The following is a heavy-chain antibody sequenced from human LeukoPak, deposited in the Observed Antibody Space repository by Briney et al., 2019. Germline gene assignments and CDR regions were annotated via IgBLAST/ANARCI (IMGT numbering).Heavy chain of an antibody. CDR2: ISSSGSTM. D-gene: IGHD3-9*01. V-gene: IGHV3-48*03. CDR3: ARVYKAFDWLLYSGYMDV. J-gene: IGHJ6*03. CDR1: GFTFSSYE. Sequence: GGSLRLSXAASGFTFSSYEMNWIRQAPGKGLEWVSYISSSGSTMYYADSVKGRSTISRDNAKNSLYLQMNSLRAEDTAVYYCARVYKAFDWLLYSGYMDVWGKGTTVTVSS.